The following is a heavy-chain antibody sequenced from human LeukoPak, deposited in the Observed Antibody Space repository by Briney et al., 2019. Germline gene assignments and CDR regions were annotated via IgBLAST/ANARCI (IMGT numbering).Heavy chain of an antibody. Sequence: GASVKVSCKASGYTFTSYGISWVRQAPGQGLEWMGWISAYNGNTNYAQKLQGRVTMTTDTSTSTAYMELRSLRSDDTAVYYCARDHSVGRSSDPHGYWGQGTLATVSS. J-gene: IGHJ4*02. D-gene: IGHD2-15*01. CDR3: ARDHSVGRSSDPHGY. CDR2: ISAYNGNT. V-gene: IGHV1-18*01. CDR1: GYTFTSYG.